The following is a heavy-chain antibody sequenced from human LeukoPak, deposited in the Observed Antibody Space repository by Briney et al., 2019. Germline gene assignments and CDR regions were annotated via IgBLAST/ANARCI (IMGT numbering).Heavy chain of an antibody. V-gene: IGHV4-39*07. Sequence: SETLSLTCTVSGGSISSISYYWGWIRLPPGKGLEWIGSIYYSGSTYYNPSLKSRVTISVDTSKNQFSVKLSSVTAADTAVYYCARVRSSMDVWGKGTTVTVSS. CDR3: ARVRSSMDV. J-gene: IGHJ6*03. CDR1: GGSISSISYY. CDR2: IYYSGST. D-gene: IGHD6-13*01.